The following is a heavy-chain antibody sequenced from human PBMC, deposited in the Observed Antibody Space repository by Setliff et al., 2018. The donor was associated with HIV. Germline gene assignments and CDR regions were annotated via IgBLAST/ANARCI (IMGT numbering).Heavy chain of an antibody. Sequence: SETLSLTCTVSGDSISSGSNYWSWIRQPAGKGLEWIGRIYTSGPRYNPSLENRVTISVDKSKNQFSLKLSSVTAADTAVYYCARVYYDFWSGYWGYYCYYYMDVWGKGTTVTVSS. CDR3: ARVYYDFWSGYWGYYCYYYMDV. V-gene: IGHV4-61*02. D-gene: IGHD3-3*01. CDR2: IYTSGP. J-gene: IGHJ6*03. CDR1: GDSISSGSNY.